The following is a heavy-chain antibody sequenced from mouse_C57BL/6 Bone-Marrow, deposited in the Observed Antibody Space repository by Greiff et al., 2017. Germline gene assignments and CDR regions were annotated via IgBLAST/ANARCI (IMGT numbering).Heavy chain of an antibody. V-gene: IGHV5-6*01. Sequence: EVQGVESGGDLVKPGGSLKLSCAASGFTFSSYGMSWVRQTPDKRLEWVATISSGASYTYYPDSVTGRFTISSDNAKNPQYLKMGSLKYEDTAMYYCARREGWFAYWGQGTLVTVSA. CDR2: ISSGASYT. CDR3: ARREGWFAY. CDR1: GFTFSSYG. J-gene: IGHJ3*01.